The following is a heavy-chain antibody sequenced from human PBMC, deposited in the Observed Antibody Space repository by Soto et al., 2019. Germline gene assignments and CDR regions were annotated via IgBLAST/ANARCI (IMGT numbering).Heavy chain of an antibody. CDR1: GFTLSDYN. J-gene: IGHJ5*02. V-gene: IGHV3-21*01. CDR2: ISSSSRFM. D-gene: IGHD3-9*01. Sequence: EVHLLESGGGLVKSGGSLWLSCAASGFTLSDYNMNWVRQAPGKGLEWVSGISSSSRFMYYSDSVKGRFTISRDNARNLVHLQMNSLRVDDTAVYYCARAPTPNYDFVTGYYWTNWFDPWGQGTPVAVSS. CDR3: ARAPTPNYDFVTGYYWTNWFDP.